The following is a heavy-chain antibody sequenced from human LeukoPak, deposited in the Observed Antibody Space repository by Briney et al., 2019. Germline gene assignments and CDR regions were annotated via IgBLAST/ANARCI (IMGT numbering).Heavy chain of an antibody. CDR1: GYTFTSYD. D-gene: IGHD6-19*01. J-gene: IGHJ4*02. V-gene: IGHV1-8*01. CDR2: TNPNSGNT. Sequence: GASVKVSCKASGYTFTSYDINWVRQATGQGLEWMGWTNPNSGNTGYAQKFQGRVTMTRNTSISTAYMELSSLRSEDTAVYYCARSLIAVAGTGMWGQGTLVTVSS. CDR3: ARSLIAVAGTGM.